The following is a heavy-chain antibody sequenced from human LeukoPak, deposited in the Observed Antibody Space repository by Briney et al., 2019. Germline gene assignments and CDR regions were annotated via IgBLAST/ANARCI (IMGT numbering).Heavy chain of an antibody. CDR2: IYSGGST. CDR3: ARGPYSSRKYYFDY. CDR1: GFTVSSNY. D-gene: IGHD6-13*01. Sequence: PGGSLRLSCAASGFTVSSNYMSWVRQAPGKGLEWVSVIYSGGSTYYADSVKGRFTISRDNYKNTLYLLMNSMIDEDTAVYYCARGPYSSRKYYFDYWGQGTLVTVSS. J-gene: IGHJ4*02. V-gene: IGHV3-66*01.